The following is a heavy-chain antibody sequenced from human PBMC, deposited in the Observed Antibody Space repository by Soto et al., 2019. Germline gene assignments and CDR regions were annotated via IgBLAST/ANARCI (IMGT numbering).Heavy chain of an antibody. J-gene: IGHJ4*02. CDR1: GGSISSSSYY. Sequence: QMQLQESGPGLVKPSETLSLTCTVSGGSISSSSYYWGWIRQPPGQGLEWLGTIYSLGNTYYNPSLKSRVTISVDKSKSQLFLKLSSVTAPDTAVYYCARKIYDSSGYYYAYWGQGTLVTVSS. CDR2: IYSLGNT. CDR3: ARKIYDSSGYYYAY. V-gene: IGHV4-39*01. D-gene: IGHD3-22*01.